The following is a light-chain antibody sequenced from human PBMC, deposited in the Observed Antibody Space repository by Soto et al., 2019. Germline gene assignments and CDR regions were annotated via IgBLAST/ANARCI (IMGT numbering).Light chain of an antibody. Sequence: DIQLTQSPSFLSASVGDRVTITCRASQGISSYLAWYQQKPGKAPKLLIYAASTLQSGVPSRFRGSGSGTEFTLTISSMQPEDFATYSCQQLKSYPHMYTFGKGTKLEIK. CDR3: QQLKSYPHMYT. V-gene: IGKV1-9*01. J-gene: IGKJ2*01. CDR2: AAS. CDR1: QGISSY.